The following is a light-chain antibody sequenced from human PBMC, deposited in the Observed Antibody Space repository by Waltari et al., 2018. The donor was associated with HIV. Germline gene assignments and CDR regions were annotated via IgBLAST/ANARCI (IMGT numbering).Light chain of an antibody. V-gene: IGLV3-25*03. Sequence: SYDLTQPPSVSGSPGQTARIACPGDELPKHYSYWYQQRPGTAPVLLIYKDNERPSGIPERFSGSSSGTTVTLTITGVQADDEADYLCQSADSSGAWVFGGGTKLTVL. CDR2: KDN. CDR1: ELPKHY. CDR3: QSADSSGAWV. J-gene: IGLJ3*02.